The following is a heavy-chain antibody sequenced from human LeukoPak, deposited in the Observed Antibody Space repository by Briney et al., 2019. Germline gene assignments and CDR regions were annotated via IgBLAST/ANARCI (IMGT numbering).Heavy chain of an antibody. J-gene: IGHJ3*02. Sequence: ASVAVTFKASVYTFTSYGISWVRQAPGQGLEWMGWISAYNGNTNYAQKLQGRVTMTTDTSTSTAYMELRSLRSDDTAVYYCARAQRYDSSGYYGAFDIWGQGTMVTVSS. V-gene: IGHV1-18*01. CDR1: VYTFTSYG. CDR3: ARAQRYDSSGYYGAFDI. CDR2: ISAYNGNT. D-gene: IGHD3-22*01.